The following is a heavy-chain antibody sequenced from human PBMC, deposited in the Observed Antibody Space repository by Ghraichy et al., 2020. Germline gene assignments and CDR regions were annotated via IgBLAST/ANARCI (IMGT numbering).Heavy chain of an antibody. CDR2: ISGVT. D-gene: IGHD3-9*01. CDR3: AKDITWGFDRYDGFDI. CDR1: GFTFSSYA. V-gene: IGHV3-23*01. J-gene: IGHJ3*02. Sequence: GGSLRLSCAASGFTFSSYAMSWVRQAPGKGLEWVSTISGVTYYADSVKGRFTISRDNSRNTLYLQMNSLRAEDTAVYYCAKDITWGFDRYDGFDIWGQGTAVTVSS.